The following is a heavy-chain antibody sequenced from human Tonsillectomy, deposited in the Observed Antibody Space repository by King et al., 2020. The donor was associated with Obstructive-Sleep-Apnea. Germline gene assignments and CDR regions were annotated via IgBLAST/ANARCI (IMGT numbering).Heavy chain of an antibody. CDR2: MSPSSGST. CDR3: ARSKGPGAFDI. CDR1: GYTFTSYD. V-gene: IGHV1-8*01. J-gene: IGHJ3*02. Sequence: VQLVESGAEVKKPGASVKVSCKASGYTFTSYDINWVRQATGRGLEWMAWMSPSSGSTAHAQKFQGRVTMLRSASNITAYMDLSSLQSEDTAVYYGARSKGPGAFDIWGQGTMVIVSS.